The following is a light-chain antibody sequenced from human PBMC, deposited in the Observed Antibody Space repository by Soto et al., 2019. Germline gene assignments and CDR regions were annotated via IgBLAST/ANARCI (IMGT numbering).Light chain of an antibody. CDR3: QQYGSSLYT. CDR2: AAS. Sequence: EIVLTQSPGTLSLSPGEGASLSCRASQSVTNNYLAWYQHKPGQSPRLLIYAASIRAAGIPERFSGSGSGTDFTLTIRRLEAEDFAVYYCQQYGSSLYTFGQGTKLEIK. CDR1: QSVTNNY. V-gene: IGKV3-20*01. J-gene: IGKJ2*01.